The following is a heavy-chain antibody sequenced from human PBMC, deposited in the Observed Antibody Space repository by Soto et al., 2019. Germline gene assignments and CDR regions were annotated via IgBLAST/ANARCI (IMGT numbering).Heavy chain of an antibody. CDR1: GGTFSSYA. J-gene: IGHJ3*02. D-gene: IGHD6-19*01. Sequence: SVKVSCKASGGTFSSYAISWVRQAPGQGLEWMGGIIPIFGTANYAQKFQGRVTITADESTSTAYMELSSLRSEDTALFYFARDLRVGYSSGWYDVFDIWGQGTMVTVSS. CDR3: ARDLRVGYSSGWYDVFDI. V-gene: IGHV1-69*13. CDR2: IIPIFGTA.